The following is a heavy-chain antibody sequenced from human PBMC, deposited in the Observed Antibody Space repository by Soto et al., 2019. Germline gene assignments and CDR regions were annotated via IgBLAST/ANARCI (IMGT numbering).Heavy chain of an antibody. CDR1: CYTFTSYG. V-gene: IGHV1-18*01. CDR3: ARDLHGDPYY. D-gene: IGHD4-17*01. J-gene: IGHJ4*02. Sequence: QVQLVQSGAEVKKPGASVKVSCKASCYTFTSYGISWVRQAPGQGLEWMGWISAYNGNTNHPQRLQGRVTMTTDASTRQAYMELRSLRSDDTAVYYCARDLHGDPYYWGQGTLVTVSS. CDR2: ISAYNGNT.